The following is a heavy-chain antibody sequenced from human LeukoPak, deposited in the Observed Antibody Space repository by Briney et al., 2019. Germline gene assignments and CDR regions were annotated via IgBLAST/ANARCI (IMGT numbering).Heavy chain of an antibody. CDR2: INPSSGGT. CDR1: GYTFSDYY. CDR3: AREEVTGAYYVH. D-gene: IGHD1-26*01. J-gene: IGHJ4*02. V-gene: IGHV1-2*06. Sequence: ASVEVSCKSSGYTFSDYYIHWVRQAPGQGLEWMGRINPSSGGTTYAQKFQGRVTMTRDTSLNTAYMELNRLISDDPAVYYCAREEVTGAYYVHWGQGTLVTVSS.